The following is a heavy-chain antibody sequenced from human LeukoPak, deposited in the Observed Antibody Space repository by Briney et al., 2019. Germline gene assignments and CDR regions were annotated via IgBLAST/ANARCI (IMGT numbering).Heavy chain of an antibody. J-gene: IGHJ4*02. CDR2: ISHDGSNK. CDR3: ARDRHIAAAGTLLP. Sequence: SGGSLRLSCAASGFTFSSYGMHWVRQAPGKGLEWVAVISHDGSNKYYADSVKGRFTISRDNSKNTLYLQMNSLRAEDTAVYYCARDRHIAAAGTLLPWGQGTLVTVSS. V-gene: IGHV3-30*03. CDR1: GFTFSSYG. D-gene: IGHD6-13*01.